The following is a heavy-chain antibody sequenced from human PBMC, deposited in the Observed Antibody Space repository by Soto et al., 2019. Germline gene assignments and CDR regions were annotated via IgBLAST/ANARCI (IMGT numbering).Heavy chain of an antibody. J-gene: IGHJ2*01. Sequence: QVQLQQWGAGLLKPSETLSLTCAVSGGSFSGYYWSWIRQPPGKGLEWIGEINHSGSTNYNPSIKSRVTISVDTSKHQFSLKLSSVTAADTAVYYCARRRGYCSGGSCYPTWYFDIWGRGTLVTVSS. CDR1: GGSFSGYY. CDR2: INHSGST. CDR3: ARRRGYCSGGSCYPTWYFDI. V-gene: IGHV4-34*01. D-gene: IGHD2-15*01.